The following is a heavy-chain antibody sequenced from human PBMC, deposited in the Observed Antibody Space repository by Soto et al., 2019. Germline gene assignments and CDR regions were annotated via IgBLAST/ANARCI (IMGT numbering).Heavy chain of an antibody. CDR1: GYSLSDYW. D-gene: IGHD1-26*01. J-gene: IGHJ3*02. CDR2: IKPDGSQK. V-gene: IGHV3-7*05. CDR3: VRGIVGGIRAFNI. Sequence: EVQLVESGGDLVQPGRSLRLSCGASGYSLSDYWINWFRQAPGKGLEWVANIKPDGSQKQYVDSVRGRFTISRDNAKNSLYLQMDSLRVDDTAVYFFVRGIVGGIRAFNIWGRGTLVTVS.